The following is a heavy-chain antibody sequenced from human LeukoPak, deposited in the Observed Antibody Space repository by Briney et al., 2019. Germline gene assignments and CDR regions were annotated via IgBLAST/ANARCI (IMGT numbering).Heavy chain of an antibody. CDR1: GFTFSNSD. Sequence: GGSLRLSCAASGFTFSNSDMNWVRQAPGKGLEWVSGVSWNGSRTHYADSVKGRFIISRDNSKNFLYQQMNSLRPEDMAVYYCVRVLRHFDWLSVDDYWGQGTLVTVSS. V-gene: IGHV3-19*01. J-gene: IGHJ4*02. CDR3: VRVLRHFDWLSVDDY. CDR2: VSWNGSRT. D-gene: IGHD3-9*01.